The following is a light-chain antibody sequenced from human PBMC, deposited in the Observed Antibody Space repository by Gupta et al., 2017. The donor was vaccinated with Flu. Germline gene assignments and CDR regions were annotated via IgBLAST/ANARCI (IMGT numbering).Light chain of an antibody. V-gene: IGKV2-28*01. CDR1: QSLLHSNGYNY. J-gene: IGKJ1*01. Sequence: DIVMTQSPLSLPVTTGEPAFISCRSSQSLLHSNGYNYLDWYLQKPGQSPQLLIYLGSNRASGVPDRFSGSGSGTDFTLKISRVEAEDVGVYYCMQALQTPWTFGQGTKVEIK. CDR3: MQALQTPWT. CDR2: LGS.